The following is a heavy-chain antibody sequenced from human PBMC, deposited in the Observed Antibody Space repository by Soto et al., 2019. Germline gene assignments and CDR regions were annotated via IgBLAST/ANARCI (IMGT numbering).Heavy chain of an antibody. V-gene: IGHV3-30*18. Sequence: GGSLRLSCAASGFTFSSYGMHWVRQAPGKGLEWVAVISYDGSNKYYADSVKGRFTISRDNSKNTLYLQMNSLRAEDTAVYYCAKDSKEHGDYSLYYFDYWGQGTLVTVSS. D-gene: IGHD4-17*01. CDR3: AKDSKEHGDYSLYYFDY. CDR1: GFTFSSYG. J-gene: IGHJ4*02. CDR2: ISYDGSNK.